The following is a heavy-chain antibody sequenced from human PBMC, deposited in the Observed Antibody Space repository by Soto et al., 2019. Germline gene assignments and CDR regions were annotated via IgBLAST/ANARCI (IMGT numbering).Heavy chain of an antibody. CDR3: AGGPTWYYYAA. V-gene: IGHV4-59*01. CDR1: GGSISSYY. D-gene: IGHD3-10*01. CDR2: IFYSGST. Sequence: SETLSLTCTVSGGSISSYYWSWIRQPPGKGLEWIGFIFYSGSTNYNPSLKSRVTISVDTSKNQFSLKLSSVTAADTAVYYCAGGPTWYYYAAGGQGTLVTVS. J-gene: IGHJ4*02.